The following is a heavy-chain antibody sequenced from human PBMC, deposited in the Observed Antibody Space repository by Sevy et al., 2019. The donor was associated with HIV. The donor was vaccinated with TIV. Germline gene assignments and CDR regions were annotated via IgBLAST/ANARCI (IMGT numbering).Heavy chain of an antibody. D-gene: IGHD5-12*01. J-gene: IGHJ6*02. CDR1: GFTFSSYA. CDR3: ARDGPEVEVATITRYSPYGMDV. V-gene: IGHV3-30-3*01. CDR2: ISYDGSNK. Sequence: GGSLRLSCAASGFTFSSYAMHWVRQAPGKGLEWVAVISYDGSNKYYADSVKGRFTISRDNSKNTLYLQMNSLRAEDTAVYYCARDGPEVEVATITRYSPYGMDVWGQGTTVTVSS.